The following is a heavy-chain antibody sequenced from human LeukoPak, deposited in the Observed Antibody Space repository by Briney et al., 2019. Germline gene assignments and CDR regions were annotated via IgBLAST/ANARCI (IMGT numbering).Heavy chain of an antibody. V-gene: IGHV4-34*01. CDR2: MNHSGSP. CDR1: GGSFSGYY. CDR3: ARQTGSGLFSLP. Sequence: SETLSLTCAVDGGSFSGYYWTWIRQAPGKGLEWIGEMNHSGSPNYNPSLKSRVTISVDTSKNQFSLNLSSVTAADTAVYYCARQTGSGLFSLPGGQGTLVTVSS. D-gene: IGHD3-10*01. J-gene: IGHJ4*02.